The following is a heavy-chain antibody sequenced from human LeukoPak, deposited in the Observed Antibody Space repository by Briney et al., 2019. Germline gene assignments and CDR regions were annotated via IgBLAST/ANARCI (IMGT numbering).Heavy chain of an antibody. CDR2: IYYSGST. Sequence: SETLSLTCTVSGGSISSSSYYWGWIRQPPGKGLEWIGSIYYSGSTNYNPSLKSRVTISVDTSKNQFSLKLSSVTAADTAVYYCARHEDKLSPFDYWGQGTLVTVSS. CDR1: GGSISSSSYY. D-gene: IGHD5-18*01. V-gene: IGHV4-39*01. CDR3: ARHEDKLSPFDY. J-gene: IGHJ4*02.